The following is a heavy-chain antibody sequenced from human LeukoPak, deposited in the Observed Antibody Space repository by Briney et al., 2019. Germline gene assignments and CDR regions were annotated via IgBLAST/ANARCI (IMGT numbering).Heavy chain of an antibody. J-gene: IGHJ3*02. Sequence: GGSLRLSCAASGFPFSSYGMHWVGQAPGKGLEWVAFRRYDGSNKYYAESVKGRLTTSTDNSKNTLYLQMNSLRAEDTAVYYCANLGKQDIVVVPSAISDAFDIWGQGTMVTVSS. CDR1: GFPFSSYG. CDR2: RRYDGSNK. V-gene: IGHV3-30*02. CDR3: ANLGKQDIVVVPSAISDAFDI. D-gene: IGHD2-2*01.